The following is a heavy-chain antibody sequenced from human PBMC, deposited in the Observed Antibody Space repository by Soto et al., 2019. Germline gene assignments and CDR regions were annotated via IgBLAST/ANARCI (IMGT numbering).Heavy chain of an antibody. J-gene: IGHJ4*02. V-gene: IGHV4-31*03. CDR3: ARVGPGVPAAIGY. CDR2: IYYSGST. CDR1: GCSISRGSYY. D-gene: IGHD2-2*02. Sequence: PSETLSLTCTVSGCSISRGSYYWSWIRQHPGKGLEWIGYIYYSGSTYYNPSLKSRVTISVDTSKNQFSLKLSSVTAADTAVYYCARVGPGVPAAIGYWGQGTLVTVSS.